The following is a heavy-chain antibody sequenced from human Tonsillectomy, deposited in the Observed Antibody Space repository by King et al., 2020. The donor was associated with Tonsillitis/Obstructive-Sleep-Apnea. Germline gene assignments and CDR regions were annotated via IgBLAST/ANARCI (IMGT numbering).Heavy chain of an antibody. Sequence: VQLQQWGAGLLRPSETLSLTCAVYGGSFSGYYWTWIRQSPGKTLEWIGEVFRRGDTNYNPSLKSRLTISLDTSRNQFSLKLSSLLAADKALYYCARATAPIGRAFDIWGQGTVVTVS. V-gene: IGHV4-34*12. CDR3: ARATAPIGRAFDI. CDR2: VFRRGDT. J-gene: IGHJ3*02. D-gene: IGHD4-17*01. CDR1: GGSFSGYY.